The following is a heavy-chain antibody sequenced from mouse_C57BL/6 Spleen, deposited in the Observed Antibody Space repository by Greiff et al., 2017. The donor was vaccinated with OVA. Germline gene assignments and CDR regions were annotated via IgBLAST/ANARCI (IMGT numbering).Heavy chain of an antibody. J-gene: IGHJ4*01. CDR1: GYTFTSYW. CDR2: INPSSGYT. D-gene: IGHD2-5*01. V-gene: IGHV1-7*01. CDR3: ARSGYSNYIFNYAMDY. Sequence: SGAELAKPGASVKLSCKASGYTFTSYWMHWVKQRPGQGLEWIGYINPSSGYTKYNQKFKDKATLTADKSSSTAYMQLGSLKYEDSAVYYCARSGYSNYIFNYAMDYWGQGTSVTVSS.